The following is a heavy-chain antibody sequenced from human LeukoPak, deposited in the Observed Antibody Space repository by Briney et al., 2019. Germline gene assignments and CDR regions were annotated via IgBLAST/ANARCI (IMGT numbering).Heavy chain of an antibody. Sequence: SETLSLTCAVYGGSFSGYYWSWIRQPPGKGLEWIGSIYYSGSTYYNPSLKSRVTISVDTSKNQFSLKVSSVTAADTAVYYCARICSSTSCYADYWGQGTLVTVSS. CDR3: ARICSSTSCYADY. D-gene: IGHD2-2*01. J-gene: IGHJ4*02. CDR1: GGSFSGYY. CDR2: IYYSGST. V-gene: IGHV4-34*01.